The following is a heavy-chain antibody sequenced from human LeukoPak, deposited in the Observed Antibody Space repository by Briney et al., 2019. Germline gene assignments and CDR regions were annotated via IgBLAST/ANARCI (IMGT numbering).Heavy chain of an antibody. CDR1: GFTFSTYN. V-gene: IGHV3-48*01. J-gene: IGHJ4*02. Sequence: GGSLRLSCAASGFTFSTYNMTWLRQAPGKGLEWLSYISSSSSTILYADSVKGRFTISRDNAKNSLYLQMNSLRAEDTAVYYCARYISGSHYRGVYWGQGTLVTVSS. D-gene: IGHD1-26*01. CDR3: ARYISGSHYRGVY. CDR2: ISSSSSTI.